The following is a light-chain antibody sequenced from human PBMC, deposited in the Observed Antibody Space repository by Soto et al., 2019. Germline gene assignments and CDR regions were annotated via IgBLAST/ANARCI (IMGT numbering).Light chain of an antibody. CDR2: GAS. CDR3: QQYGGSPIT. CDR1: QSVSSN. J-gene: IGKJ5*01. Sequence: EIVLMQSPGTLSLSPGERATLSCRASQSVSSNLAWYQQKPGQAPRLLIYGASTRATGIPARFSGSGSGTDFTLTITRLEPEDFALYYCQQYGGSPITFGLGTRLEIK. V-gene: IGKV3-20*01.